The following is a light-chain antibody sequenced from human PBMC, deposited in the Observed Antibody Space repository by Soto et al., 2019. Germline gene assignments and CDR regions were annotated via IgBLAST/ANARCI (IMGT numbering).Light chain of an antibody. V-gene: IGKV1-5*01. CDR3: QQYNSYIA. Sequence: DIQMTQSPSTLSASVGDRVTITCRASQSISSWLAWYQQKPGKAPKLLIYDASSLESGVPSRFSGSGSGTEFTLTISSLQPDDVATYYCQQYNSYIAFGQGTRLEIK. J-gene: IGKJ5*01. CDR1: QSISSW. CDR2: DAS.